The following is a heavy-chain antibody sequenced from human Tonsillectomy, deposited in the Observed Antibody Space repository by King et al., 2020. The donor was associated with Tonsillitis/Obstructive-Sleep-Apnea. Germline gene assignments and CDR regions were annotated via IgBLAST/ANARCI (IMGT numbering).Heavy chain of an antibody. CDR3: ARCHSGTYSDEFYDY. V-gene: IGHV4-39*01. J-gene: IGHJ4*02. CDR1: GGSISSTNHH. D-gene: IGHD1-26*01. Sequence: LQLQESGPGLVKPSETLSLTCSVSGGSISSTNHHWDWIRQVPGKGLEWIGSIYYSGFTHYNPSLKSRVTISVDTSKNQFSLNVTSVTAADTALYYCARCHSGTYSDEFYDYWGQGTLVTVSS. CDR2: IYYSGFT.